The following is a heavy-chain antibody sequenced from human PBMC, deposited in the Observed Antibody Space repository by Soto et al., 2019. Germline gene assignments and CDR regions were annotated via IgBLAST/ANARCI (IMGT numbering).Heavy chain of an antibody. D-gene: IGHD2-15*01. CDR2: IIHSGNA. CDR3: ARAHAPTLPFDY. V-gene: IGHV4-59*01. J-gene: IGHJ4*02. CDR1: GGSIRNVY. Sequence: SETLSLTCTVSGGSIRNVYWSWIRQPPGKGLEWIGFIIHSGNAKYNPSLKSRVTMSVDTSKNQFSLSLDSVTAADTAVYFCARAHAPTLPFDYWGQGXLVTV.